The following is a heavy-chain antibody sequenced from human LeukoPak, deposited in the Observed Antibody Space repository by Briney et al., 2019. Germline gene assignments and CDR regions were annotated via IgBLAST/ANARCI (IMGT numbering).Heavy chain of an antibody. V-gene: IGHV3-66*01. CDR3: TTYRLWVVLEAADY. D-gene: IGHD2-15*01. CDR2: IYSGGST. CDR1: GFTVSSNY. Sequence: GGSLRLSCAASGFTVSSNYMSWVRQAPGKGLEWVSVIYSGGSTYYADSVKGRFTISRDNSKNTLYLQMNSLRTEDTAVYFCTTYRLWVVLEAADYWGQGTLVTVSS. J-gene: IGHJ4*02.